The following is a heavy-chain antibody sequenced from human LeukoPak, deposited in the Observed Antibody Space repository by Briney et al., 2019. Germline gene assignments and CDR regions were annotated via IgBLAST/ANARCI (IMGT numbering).Heavy chain of an antibody. CDR3: AREAYGTSSWFPDY. V-gene: IGHV1-2*02. D-gene: IGHD6-13*01. Sequence: ASVKVSCKASGYTFTDYYIHWVRQAPGQGLEWMGRINPNSGDTNSAQKFQGRVTMTRDTSTSTAYMELSSLRSEDTAVYFCAREAYGTSSWFPDYWGQGNLLTVSS. CDR1: GYTFTDYY. CDR2: INPNSGDT. J-gene: IGHJ4*02.